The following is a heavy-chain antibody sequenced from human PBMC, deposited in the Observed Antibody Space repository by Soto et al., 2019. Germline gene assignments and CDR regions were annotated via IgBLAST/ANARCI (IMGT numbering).Heavy chain of an antibody. V-gene: IGHV4-34*01. D-gene: IGHD3-22*01. CDR3: ARASVDTVDSSAFYEY. CDR1: GGSFSAYY. Sequence: SETLSLTCAVYGGSFSAYYWSWLRQPPGKGLEWIGEINHSGGTSYNPSLKSRVTISVDTSKSQFSLKLTSVTAADRAVYYCARASVDTVDSSAFYEYWGQGTPVTVSP. CDR2: INHSGGT. J-gene: IGHJ4*02.